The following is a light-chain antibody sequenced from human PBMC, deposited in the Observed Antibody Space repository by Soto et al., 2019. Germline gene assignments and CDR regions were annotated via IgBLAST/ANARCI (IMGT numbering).Light chain of an antibody. J-gene: IGLJ2*01. CDR3: YSYAGRSTSV. CDR1: SSDDGSYNL. Sequence: QSALTQPASVSGSPGQSITISCTGTSSDDGSYNLVSWYQQYPGKAPKLMIYEDDERPSGVSNRFSGSKSGNTASLTISGLQAEDEADYYCYSYAGRSTSVFGGATNLTVL. CDR2: EDD. V-gene: IGLV2-23*01.